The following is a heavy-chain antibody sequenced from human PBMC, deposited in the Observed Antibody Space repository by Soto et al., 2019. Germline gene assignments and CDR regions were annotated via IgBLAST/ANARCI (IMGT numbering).Heavy chain of an antibody. D-gene: IGHD1-1*01. V-gene: IGHV3-53*04. CDR2: IYRGGTT. CDR1: GFSVSSDY. Sequence: EEQLVESGGDLVQPGGSLRLSCVASGFSVSSDYMNWVRQAPGKGPEWVSVIYRGGTTYEADFVKGRFTISRHDSKNTLYLQMNSLRPEDTAVYHCARANDFNAFDIWGPGTMVTVSS. J-gene: IGHJ3*02. CDR3: ARANDFNAFDI.